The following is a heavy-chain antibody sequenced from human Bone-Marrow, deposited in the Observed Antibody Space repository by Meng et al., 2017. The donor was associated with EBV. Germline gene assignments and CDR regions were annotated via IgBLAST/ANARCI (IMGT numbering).Heavy chain of an antibody. Sequence: GQLQESVPSLVKPSGTLSLTCVVSGGSIRSSNWWSWVRQPPGKGLEWIGEIFYGGSTNYNPSLESRVTISVDKSKNQFSLKLSSVTAADTAVYYCAAGFRELVRSRDYWGQGTLVTVSS. D-gene: IGHD3-10*01. J-gene: IGHJ4*02. CDR3: AAGFRELVRSRDY. CDR1: GGSIRSSNW. V-gene: IGHV4-4*02. CDR2: IFYGGST.